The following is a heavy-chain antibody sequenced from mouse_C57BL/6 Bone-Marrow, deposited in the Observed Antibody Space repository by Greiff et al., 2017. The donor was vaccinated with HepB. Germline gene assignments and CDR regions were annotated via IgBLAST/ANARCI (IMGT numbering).Heavy chain of an antibody. CDR3: ARGKGWLDAMDY. Sequence: QVQLKESGAELARPGASVKLSCKASGYTFTSYGISWVKQRTGQGLEWIGEIYPRSGNTYYNEKFKGKATLTADKSSSTAYMELRSLTSEDSAVYFCARGKGWLDAMDYWGQGTSVTVSS. J-gene: IGHJ4*01. D-gene: IGHD2-3*01. CDR2: IYPRSGNT. CDR1: GYTFTSYG. V-gene: IGHV1-81*01.